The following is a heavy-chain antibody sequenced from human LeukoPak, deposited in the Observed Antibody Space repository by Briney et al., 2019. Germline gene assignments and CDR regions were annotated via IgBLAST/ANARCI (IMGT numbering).Heavy chain of an antibody. V-gene: IGHV4-59*12. CDR3: ARDRYGDFEDY. Sequence: PSETLSLTCTVSGGSISSYYWSWIRQPPGKGLEWIGYIYYSGSTNYNPSLKSRVTISIDTSKNQFSLRLNSVTAADTAMYYCARDRYGDFEDYWGQGTLVTVSS. J-gene: IGHJ4*02. CDR1: GGSISSYY. D-gene: IGHD4-17*01. CDR2: IYYSGST.